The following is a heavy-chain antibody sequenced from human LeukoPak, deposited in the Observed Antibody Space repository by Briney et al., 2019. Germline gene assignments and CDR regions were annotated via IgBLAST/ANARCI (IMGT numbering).Heavy chain of an antibody. D-gene: IGHD4-11*01. V-gene: IGHV3-30*18. CDR1: GFTFSSYG. CDR3: AKGVDYLYYFDY. Sequence: GSLLLSCAASGFTFSSYGMHWVRQAPGKRVELVAVIAYDGSNKYYADTVKGRFTISRDNSKNTLYLKMNSLRAEDTAVYYCAKGVDYLYYFDYWGQGTLVTASS. J-gene: IGHJ4*02. CDR2: IAYDGSNK.